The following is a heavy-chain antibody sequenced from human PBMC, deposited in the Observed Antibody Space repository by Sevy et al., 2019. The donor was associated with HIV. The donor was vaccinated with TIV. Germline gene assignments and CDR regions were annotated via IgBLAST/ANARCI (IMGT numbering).Heavy chain of an antibody. CDR1: GGSFSGYY. CDR2: INHTGST. J-gene: IGHJ5*02. CDR3: ARAPPIVVVPGAPSWFDP. Sequence: SETLSLTCAVYGGSFSGYYWNWIRQPPGKGLEWIGEINHTGSTNNNPSLKSRVTISVDTSKTQVSLKLSSVTAADTAIYYCARAPPIVVVPGAPSWFDPWGQGTLVTVSS. D-gene: IGHD2-2*01. V-gene: IGHV4-34*01.